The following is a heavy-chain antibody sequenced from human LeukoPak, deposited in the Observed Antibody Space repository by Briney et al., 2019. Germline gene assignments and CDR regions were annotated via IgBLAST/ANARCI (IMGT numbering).Heavy chain of an antibody. J-gene: IGHJ6*03. Sequence: SEALSLTCTVSGGSISSSSYYWGWIRQPPGKGLEWIRSIYYSGSTYYNPSLKSRVTISVDTSKNQFSLTLSSVTAADTAVYYCARDPPDTAMVYMDVWGKGTTVTVSS. CDR3: ARDPPDTAMVYMDV. V-gene: IGHV4-39*07. CDR2: IYYSGST. D-gene: IGHD5-18*01. CDR1: GGSISSSSYY.